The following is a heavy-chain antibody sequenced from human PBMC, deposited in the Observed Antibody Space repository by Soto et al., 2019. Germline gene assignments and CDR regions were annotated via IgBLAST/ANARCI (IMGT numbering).Heavy chain of an antibody. Sequence: EVQLVESGGGLVQPGGSLRLSCAASGFTFSDHYMDWVRQAPGKGLEWVGRTRNKANSYTTEYAASVKGRFTISRDDSKISLYLQMNSLKTEDTAVYYCATEWGYCSGGSCYTHDAFDIWGQGTMVTVSS. CDR1: GFTFSDHY. CDR2: TRNKANSYTT. J-gene: IGHJ3*02. CDR3: ATEWGYCSGGSCYTHDAFDI. V-gene: IGHV3-72*01. D-gene: IGHD2-15*01.